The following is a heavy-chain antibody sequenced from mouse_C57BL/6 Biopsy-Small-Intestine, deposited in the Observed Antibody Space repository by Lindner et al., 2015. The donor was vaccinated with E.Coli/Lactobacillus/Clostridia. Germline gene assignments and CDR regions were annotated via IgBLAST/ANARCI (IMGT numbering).Heavy chain of an antibody. V-gene: IGHV14-4*01. CDR1: GFSIKDDS. Sequence: VQLQESGAELVRPGASVKLSCTASGFSIKDDSMHWVKQRPEQGLEWIGWIDPENGDTEYASKFQGKATITADTSSNTAYLQLSSLTSEDTAVYYCVRGDYDYGENAMDYWGQGTSVTVSS. CDR3: VRGDYDYGENAMDY. D-gene: IGHD2-4*01. J-gene: IGHJ4*01. CDR2: IDPENGDT.